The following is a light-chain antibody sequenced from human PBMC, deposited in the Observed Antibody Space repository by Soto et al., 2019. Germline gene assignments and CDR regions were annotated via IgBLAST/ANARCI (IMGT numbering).Light chain of an antibody. CDR1: SSNIGAGYD. Sequence: QSVLTQPPSVSGAPGQRVTISCTGSSSNIGAGYDVHWYQQLPGTAPKLLIYSDNNRPSGVPDRFSGSKSGASASLAITGLQVEDEADYYCQSFDSRPHVVFGGGTKLTVL. CDR3: QSFDSRPHVV. V-gene: IGLV1-40*01. J-gene: IGLJ2*01. CDR2: SDN.